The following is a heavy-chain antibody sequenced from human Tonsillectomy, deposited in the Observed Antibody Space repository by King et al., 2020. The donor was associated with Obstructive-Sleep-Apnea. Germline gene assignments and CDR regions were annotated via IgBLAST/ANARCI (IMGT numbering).Heavy chain of an antibody. CDR2: ISYDGSTK. CDR1: GFTFSSYA. V-gene: IGHV3-30-3*01. D-gene: IGHD3-10*01. Sequence: QLVQSGGGVVQPGRSLRLSCAASGFTFSSYAMHWVRQAPGKGLEWVAVISYDGSTKYYADSVKGRFTISRDNSKNTLYLQMNSLRAEDTAVYYCARDGDGSGSYLFYWGQGTLVTVSS. CDR3: ARDGDGSGSYLFY. J-gene: IGHJ4*02.